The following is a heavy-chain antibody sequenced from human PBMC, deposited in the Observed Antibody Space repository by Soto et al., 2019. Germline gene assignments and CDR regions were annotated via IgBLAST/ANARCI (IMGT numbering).Heavy chain of an antibody. V-gene: IGHV3-23*01. CDR2: ISGSGGST. J-gene: IGHJ4*02. CDR3: AKDINNDILTGPYYFDY. Sequence: GGSLRLSCAASGFTFSSYAMSWVRQAPGKGLEWVSAISGSGGSTYYADSVKGRFTISRDNSKNTLYLQMNSLRAEETAVYYCAKDINNDILTGPYYFDYWGQGTLVTVSS. CDR1: GFTFSSYA. D-gene: IGHD3-9*01.